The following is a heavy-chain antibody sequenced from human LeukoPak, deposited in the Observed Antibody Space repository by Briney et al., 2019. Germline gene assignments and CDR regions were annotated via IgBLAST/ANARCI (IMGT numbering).Heavy chain of an antibody. J-gene: IGHJ3*02. CDR1: GGSISSSNYY. CDR3: ARSYCSSTSCYAVGAFDI. CDR2: IYYSGST. D-gene: IGHD2-2*01. V-gene: IGHV4-39*01. Sequence: SETLSLTCTVSGGSISSSNYYWGWIRQPPGKGLEWVGSIYYSGSTYYNPSLKSRVTISVDTSKKQFSLRLSSVTAADTAVYYCARSYCSSTSCYAVGAFDIWGQGTLVTVSS.